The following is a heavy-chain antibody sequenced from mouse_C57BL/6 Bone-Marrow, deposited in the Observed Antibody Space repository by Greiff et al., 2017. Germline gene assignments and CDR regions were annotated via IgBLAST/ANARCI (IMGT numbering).Heavy chain of an antibody. J-gene: IGHJ4*01. Sequence: QVQLKQPGAELVKPGASVKMSCKASGYTFTSYWITWVKQRPGQGLEWIGDIYPGSGSTNYNEKFKSKATLTVDTSSSTAYMQLSSLTSEDSAVYYCARYYYDYDERYYAMDYWGQGTSVTVSS. CDR3: ARYYYDYDERYYAMDY. D-gene: IGHD2-4*01. CDR2: IYPGSGST. CDR1: GYTFTSYW. V-gene: IGHV1-55*01.